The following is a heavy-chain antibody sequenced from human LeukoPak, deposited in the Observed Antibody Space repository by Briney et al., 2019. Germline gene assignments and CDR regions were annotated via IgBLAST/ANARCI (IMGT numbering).Heavy chain of an antibody. CDR3: ARGSPNYYGSGSYYKFYYYYYMDV. V-gene: IGHV4-34*01. CDR1: GGSFSGYY. J-gene: IGHJ6*03. D-gene: IGHD3-10*01. Sequence: PSETLSLTCAVYGGSFSGYYWSWIRQPPGKGLEWIGEINHSGSTNYNPSLKSRVTISVDTSKNQFSLKLSSVTAADTAVYYCARGSPNYYGSGSYYKFYYYYYMDVWGKGTTVTVSS. CDR2: INHSGST.